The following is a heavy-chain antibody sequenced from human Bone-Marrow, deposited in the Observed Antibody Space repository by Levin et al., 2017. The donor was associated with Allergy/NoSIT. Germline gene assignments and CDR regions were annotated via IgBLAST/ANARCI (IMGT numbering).Heavy chain of an antibody. CDR2: IYSGGST. CDR3: ARDSAKGDYGSGSPSPHYYYYGMDV. Sequence: GGSLRLSCAASGFTVSSNYMSWVRQAPGKGLEWVSVIYSGGSTYYADSVKGRFTISRDNSKNTLYLQMNSLRAEDTAVYYCARDSAKGDYGSGSPSPHYYYYGMDVWGQGTTVTVSS. J-gene: IGHJ6*02. V-gene: IGHV3-66*01. D-gene: IGHD3-10*01. CDR1: GFTVSSNY.